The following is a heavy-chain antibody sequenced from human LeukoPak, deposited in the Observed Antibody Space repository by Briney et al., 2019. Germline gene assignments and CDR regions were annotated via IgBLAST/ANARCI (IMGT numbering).Heavy chain of an antibody. CDR3: ARQAWVPTSPSAAFDI. CDR2: IYPGDSDT. V-gene: IGHV5-51*01. D-gene: IGHD2/OR15-2a*01. J-gene: IGHJ3*02. Sequence: GESLKISCKGSGYSFTSYWIGWVRQMPGKGLEWMGIIYPGDSDTRYSPSFQGQVTISADKSISTAYLQWSSLKATDTAMYYCARQAWVPTSPSAAFDIWGQGTMVTVSS. CDR1: GYSFTSYW.